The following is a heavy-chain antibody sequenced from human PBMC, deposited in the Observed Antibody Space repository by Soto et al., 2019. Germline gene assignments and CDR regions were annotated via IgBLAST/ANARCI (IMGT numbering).Heavy chain of an antibody. CDR1: GYSFTNYW. CDR3: AASRGSGSGSDYRYYFDS. V-gene: IGHV5-51*01. CDR2: VYPGDSDT. J-gene: IGHJ4*02. Sequence: PGESLKISCKGSGYSFTNYWIGWVRQMPGKGLEWMGIVYPGDSDTRYSPSFQGQVTISADKSISSAYLQWSSLKASDTAMYYCAASRGSGSGSDYRYYFDSWGQGTLVTVSS. D-gene: IGHD3-10*01.